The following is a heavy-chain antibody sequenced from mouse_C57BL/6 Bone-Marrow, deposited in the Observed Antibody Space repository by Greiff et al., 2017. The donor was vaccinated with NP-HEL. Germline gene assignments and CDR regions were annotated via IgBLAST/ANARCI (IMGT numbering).Heavy chain of an antibody. Sequence: EVQLQQSGTVLARPGASVKMSCKTSGYTFTSYWMHWVKQRPGQGLEWIGAIYPGNSDTSYNQKFKGKAKLTAATSASTAYMELSSLTNEDSAVYYWTRWGDYDRDAAMDKWGQGTSVTVSS. J-gene: IGHJ4*01. CDR2: IYPGNSDT. D-gene: IGHD2-4*01. CDR3: TRWGDYDRDAAMDK. CDR1: GYTFTSYW. V-gene: IGHV1-5*01.